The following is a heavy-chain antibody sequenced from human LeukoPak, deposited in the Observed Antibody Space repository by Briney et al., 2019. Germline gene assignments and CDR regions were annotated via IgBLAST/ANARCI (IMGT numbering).Heavy chain of an antibody. CDR2: IYPGDSDT. V-gene: IGHV5-51*01. CDR1: GYSFTSYW. D-gene: IGHD5-24*01. J-gene: IGHJ5*02. Sequence: GESLKISCKGSGYSFTSYWIGWVRQMPGKGLEWMGIIYPGDSDTRYSPSFQGQVTISADKSISTAYLQWSSLKASDTAMYYCARQGMATTIKVVWFDPWGQGTLVTVSS. CDR3: ARQGMATTIKVVWFDP.